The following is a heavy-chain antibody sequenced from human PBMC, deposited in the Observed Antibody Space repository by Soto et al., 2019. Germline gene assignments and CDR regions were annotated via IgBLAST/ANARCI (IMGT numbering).Heavy chain of an antibody. CDR3: AKGITKKVHYYYGMDV. CDR1: GFTFSSYW. D-gene: IGHD3-16*01. CDR2: ISGSGGST. V-gene: IGHV3-23*01. J-gene: IGHJ6*02. Sequence: GGSLRLSCAASGFTFSSYWMHWVRQAPGKGLVWVSAISGSGGSTYYADSVKGRFTISRDNSKNTLYLQMNSLRAEDTAVYYCAKGITKKVHYYYGMDVWGQGTTVTVSS.